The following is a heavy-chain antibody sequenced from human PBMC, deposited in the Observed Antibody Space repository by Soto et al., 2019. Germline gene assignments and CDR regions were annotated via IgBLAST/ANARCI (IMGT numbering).Heavy chain of an antibody. V-gene: IGHV7-4-1*01. CDR3: ARDRASGSFDY. D-gene: IGHD1-26*01. CDR2: INPNTGNP. J-gene: IGHJ4*02. Sequence: GASVKGSCKGSGYNFNSHSIDWLRQAPGQGLEWMGWINPNTGNPTYEQGFTGRFVFSVDTSVSTVYLQIFSLKADDSAVNYCARDRASGSFDYWGQGTLVTVSS. CDR1: GYNFNSHS.